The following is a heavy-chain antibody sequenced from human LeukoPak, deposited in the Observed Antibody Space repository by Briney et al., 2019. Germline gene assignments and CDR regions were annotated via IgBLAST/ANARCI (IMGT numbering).Heavy chain of an antibody. J-gene: IGHJ4*02. CDR2: ISGGGGST. V-gene: IGHV3-23*01. Sequence: GGSLRLSCAASGVTFSSYAMSWVRQAPGKGLEWVSAISGGGGSTYYADSVKGRSTISRDNSKNTLYLQMNSLRAEDTAVYYCAKDPAATPFDYWGQGTLVTVSS. CDR3: AKDPAATPFDY. CDR1: GVTFSSYA. D-gene: IGHD2-2*01.